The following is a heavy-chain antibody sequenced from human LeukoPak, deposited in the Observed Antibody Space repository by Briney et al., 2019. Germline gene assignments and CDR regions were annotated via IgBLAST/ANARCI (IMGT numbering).Heavy chain of an antibody. CDR3: ARSADSSSWRVFRY. Sequence: PGGSLRLSCAASGFTFSSYSMNWVRQAPGKGLEWVSSISSSSSYIYYADSVKGRFTISRDNAKNSLYLQMNSPRAEDTAVYYCARSADSSSWRVFRYWGQGTLVTVSS. CDR1: GFTFSSYS. CDR2: ISSSSSYI. V-gene: IGHV3-21*01. D-gene: IGHD6-13*01. J-gene: IGHJ4*02.